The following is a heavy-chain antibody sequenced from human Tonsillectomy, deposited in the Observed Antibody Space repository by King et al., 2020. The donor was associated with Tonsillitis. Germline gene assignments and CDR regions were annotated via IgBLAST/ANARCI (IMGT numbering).Heavy chain of an antibody. CDR1: GGTFSSYA. CDR2: IIPILGIA. J-gene: IGHJ2*01. Sequence: QLVQSGAEVEKPGSSVKVSCKASGGTFSSYAISWVRQAPGQGLEWMGRIIPILGIANYAQKFQGRVTITADKSTSTAYMELSSLRSEDTAVYYCARDITGVDWYFDLWGRGTLVTVSS. V-gene: IGHV1-69*04. D-gene: IGHD1-20*01. CDR3: ARDITGVDWYFDL.